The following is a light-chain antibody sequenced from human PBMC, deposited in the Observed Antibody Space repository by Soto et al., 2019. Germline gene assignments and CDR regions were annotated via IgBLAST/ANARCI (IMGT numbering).Light chain of an antibody. Sequence: DIQMTQSPYSLSAAVGDRVTIACRASQNINTYLNWYQQKPGKAPKLLIYKASTLESGVPSNFSGSGSGTEFTLTISSLQPEDFATYYCQQYNSYPWTFGQGTKVDVK. CDR3: QQYNSYPWT. J-gene: IGKJ1*01. CDR1: QNINTY. V-gene: IGKV1-5*03. CDR2: KAS.